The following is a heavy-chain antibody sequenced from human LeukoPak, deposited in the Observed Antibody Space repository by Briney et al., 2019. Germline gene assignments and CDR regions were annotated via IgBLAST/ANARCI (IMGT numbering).Heavy chain of an antibody. Sequence: GGSLRLSCAASGFTFSTYAMSWVRQAPGKGLEWVSGISGSGVTTYYTDSVRGRFTISRDNAKNTLYLQIDTMRAEDTAVYYCAKGATTRSTVITYYFDNWGQGTLVTVSS. CDR2: ISGSGVTT. J-gene: IGHJ4*02. CDR1: GFTFSTYA. CDR3: AKGATTRSTVITYYFDN. V-gene: IGHV3-23*01. D-gene: IGHD4-17*01.